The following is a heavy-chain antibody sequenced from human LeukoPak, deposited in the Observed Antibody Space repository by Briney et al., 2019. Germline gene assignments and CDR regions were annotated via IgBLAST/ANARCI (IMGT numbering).Heavy chain of an antibody. CDR2: IYTSGST. J-gene: IGHJ4*02. V-gene: IGHV4-4*07. CDR1: GGSISSYY. CDR3: ARTSQYCYDSSGYYFFDY. Sequence: PSEALSLTCTVSGGSISSYYWSWIRQPAGKGLEWIGRIYTSGSTNYNPSLKSRVTMSVDTSKNLFSLKLSSVTAADTAVYYCARTSQYCYDSSGYYFFDYWGQGTLVTVSS. D-gene: IGHD3-22*01.